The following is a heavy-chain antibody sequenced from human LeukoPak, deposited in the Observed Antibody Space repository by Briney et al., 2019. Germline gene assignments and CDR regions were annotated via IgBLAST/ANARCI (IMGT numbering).Heavy chain of an antibody. V-gene: IGHV3-21*03. Sequence: PGGSLRLSCAASGFTFSDYRMNWVRQAPGKGLEWVSSISSSGVYIYYADSVKGRFTISRDNAKNSLFLQMNSLRAEDTGVYYCATRREYGPTPVPYYGIDVWGQGTTVTVSS. CDR3: ATRREYGPTPVPYYGIDV. J-gene: IGHJ6*02. D-gene: IGHD1-1*01. CDR1: GFTFSDYR. CDR2: ISSSGVYI.